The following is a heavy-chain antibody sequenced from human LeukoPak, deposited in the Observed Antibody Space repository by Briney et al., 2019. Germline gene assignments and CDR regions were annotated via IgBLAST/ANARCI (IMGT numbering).Heavy chain of an antibody. CDR2: IYYSGST. CDR1: GGSICSGGSY. D-gene: IGHD3-22*01. V-gene: IGHV4-31*03. Sequence: PSETLSLTCTVSGGSICSGGSYWSWIRQHPGKGLEWIGYIYYSGSTYYNPSLKSRVTISVDTSKNQFSLKLGSVTAADTAVYYCATAGLYYYDSSGPDAFDIWGQGTMVTVSS. J-gene: IGHJ3*02. CDR3: ATAGLYYYDSSGPDAFDI.